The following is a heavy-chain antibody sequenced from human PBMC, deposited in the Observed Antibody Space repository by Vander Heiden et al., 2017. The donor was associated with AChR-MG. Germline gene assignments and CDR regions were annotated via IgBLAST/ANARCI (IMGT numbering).Heavy chain of an antibody. D-gene: IGHD3-16*01. CDR1: GLTFSTYA. V-gene: IGHV3-23*01. Sequence: LRLSCAASGLTFSTYAMTWVRQAPGKGLEWLSAISGSGGSTYYADSVKGRFTISRDNSKNTVFLQMNSLRADDTAVYYCAKGGKRDAVDIWCQGTMVTVS. J-gene: IGHJ3*02. CDR2: ISGSGGST. CDR3: AKGGKRDAVDI.